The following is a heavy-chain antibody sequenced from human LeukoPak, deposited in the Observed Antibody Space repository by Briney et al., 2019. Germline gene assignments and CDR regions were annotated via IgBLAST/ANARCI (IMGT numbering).Heavy chain of an antibody. CDR1: GFTHSLYM. D-gene: IGHD1-20*01. Sequence: GGSLRLSCAASGFTHSLYMMNCLRQAPGKGLEWVSSISTSSSHIYYEDSLKGRFTVSRDNAKSSLYLQMNNLTAEDTAVYYCAGDDNCHVKPFFLWGEGPLGTVSS. CDR2: ISTSSSHI. CDR3: AGDDNCHVKPFFL. J-gene: IGHJ4*02. V-gene: IGHV3-21*01.